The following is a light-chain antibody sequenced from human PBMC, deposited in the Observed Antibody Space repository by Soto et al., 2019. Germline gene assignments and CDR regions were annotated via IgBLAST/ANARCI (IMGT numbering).Light chain of an antibody. CDR2: GAS. Sequence: EVVLTQSPATLSLSPGERATLSCRASQNVRTFLDWYQQKPGQAPRLLIYGASNRATGIPARFSGSGSGTDFTITISRLEPEDFAVYYCQQYGSSPWGFTFGPGTKVDIK. CDR1: QNVRTF. J-gene: IGKJ3*01. V-gene: IGKV3-20*01. CDR3: QQYGSSPWGFT.